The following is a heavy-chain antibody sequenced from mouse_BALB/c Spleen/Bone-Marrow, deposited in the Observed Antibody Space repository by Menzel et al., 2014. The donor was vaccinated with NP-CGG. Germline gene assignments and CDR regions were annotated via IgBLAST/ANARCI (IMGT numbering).Heavy chain of an antibody. CDR3: AGDGSY. Sequence: VQLQQSGAELVKPGASVKLSCTASGFNIKDTYMHWVKQQPEQGLEWIGRIDPANGNTKYDPKFQGKATITADTSSNTAYLQLSGLTSEYTAVYYCAGDGSYWGQGTLVTFSA. J-gene: IGHJ3*01. CDR1: GFNIKDTY. V-gene: IGHV14-3*02. CDR2: IDPANGNT. D-gene: IGHD1-1*01.